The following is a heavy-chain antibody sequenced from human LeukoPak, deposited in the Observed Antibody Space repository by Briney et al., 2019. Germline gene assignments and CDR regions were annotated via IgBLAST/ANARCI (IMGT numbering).Heavy chain of an antibody. CDR2: ISSSSSYT. V-gene: IGHV3-11*05. D-gene: IGHD2-21*02. CDR1: GFTFSNNY. CDR3: ARGQEVTAIPAAY. Sequence: GGSLRLSCAASGFTFSNNYMSWIRQTPGKGLEGVSYISSSSSYTNYADSVKGRFTISRDNANNSLYLQMNSLRAEDTAVYFCARGQEVTAIPAAYWGQGTLVTVSS. J-gene: IGHJ4*02.